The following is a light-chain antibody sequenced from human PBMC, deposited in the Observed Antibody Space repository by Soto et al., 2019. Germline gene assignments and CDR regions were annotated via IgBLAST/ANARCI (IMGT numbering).Light chain of an antibody. CDR1: QSISVW. CDR2: KAS. CDR3: QQYNSYSPT. V-gene: IGKV1-5*03. Sequence: DIQMTQSPSTLSASVGDRVTITCRASQSISVWLAWYQQKAGKAPNLLIYKASRLESGVPSRFSGSGSETEFTLTISGLQPGDSATYYCQQYNSYSPTCGQGTTV. J-gene: IGKJ1*01.